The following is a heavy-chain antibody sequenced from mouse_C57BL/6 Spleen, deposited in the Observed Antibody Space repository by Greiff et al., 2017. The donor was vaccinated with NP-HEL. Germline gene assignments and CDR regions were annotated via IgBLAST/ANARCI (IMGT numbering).Heavy chain of an antibody. D-gene: IGHD4-1*01. Sequence: QVQPQQPGAELVKPGASVKLSCKASGYTFTSYWMHRVKQRPGQGLEWIGMIHPNSGSTNYNEKFKSKATLTVDKSSSTAYMQLSSLTSEDSAVYYCARRLTGTGDYFDYWGQGTTLTVSS. CDR1: GYTFTSYW. J-gene: IGHJ2*01. CDR3: ARRLTGTGDYFDY. V-gene: IGHV1-64*01. CDR2: IHPNSGST.